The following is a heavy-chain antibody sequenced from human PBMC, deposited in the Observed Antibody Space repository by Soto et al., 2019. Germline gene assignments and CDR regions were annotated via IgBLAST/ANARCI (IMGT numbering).Heavy chain of an antibody. CDR2: IYPGDSDT. CDR3: ARRDCSSTSCYVG. CDR1: GYSFTSYW. Sequence: EVQLVRSGAEVKKPGESLKISCKGSGYSFTSYWIGWVRQMPGKGLEWMGIIYPGDSDTRYSPSLQGQVTISADKSISTAYRQWSSLKASDTAMYYCARRDCSSTSCYVGWGQGTLVTVSS. D-gene: IGHD2-2*01. J-gene: IGHJ4*02. V-gene: IGHV5-51*03.